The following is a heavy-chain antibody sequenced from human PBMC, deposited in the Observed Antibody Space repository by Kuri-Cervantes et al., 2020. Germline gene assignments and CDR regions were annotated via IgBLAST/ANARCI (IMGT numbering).Heavy chain of an antibody. V-gene: IGHV3-7*01. D-gene: IGHD4-17*01. CDR3: AKMGVSGDHTRSAFDI. Sequence: GGSLRLSCAASGFTFSSYWMSWVRQAPGKGLEWVANIKQDGSEKYYVDSVKGRFTISRDNSKNTLFLQMNSLRDEDTAVYYCAKMGVSGDHTRSAFDIWGPGTMVTVSS. J-gene: IGHJ3*02. CDR1: GFTFSSYW. CDR2: IKQDGSEK.